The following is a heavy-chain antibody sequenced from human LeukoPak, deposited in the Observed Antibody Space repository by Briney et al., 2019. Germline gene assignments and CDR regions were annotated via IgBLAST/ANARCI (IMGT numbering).Heavy chain of an antibody. Sequence: GGSLRLSCAASGFTFSSYWMHWVRQAPGKGLVWVSRINSDGSSISYADSVKGRFTISRDNAKNTLYLQMNSLRVEDTAVYYCAREGRVTGYDFDCWGKGTLVTVSS. J-gene: IGHJ4*02. V-gene: IGHV3-74*01. CDR2: INSDGSSI. CDR1: GFTFSSYW. CDR3: AREGRVTGYDFDC. D-gene: IGHD5-12*01.